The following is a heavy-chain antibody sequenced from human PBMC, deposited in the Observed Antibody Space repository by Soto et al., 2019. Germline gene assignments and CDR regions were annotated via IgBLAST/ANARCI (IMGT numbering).Heavy chain of an antibody. CDR1: GYTFTRYT. J-gene: IGHJ5*02. CDR3: ARGIATGQRDP. D-gene: IGHD2-15*01. V-gene: IGHV1-3*01. CDR2: INPDNGNT. Sequence: GASVKVSCKASGYTFTRYTMNWVRQAPGQRLEWMGWINPDNGNTKSSQKFQDRVIITRDTSASTAYMDLSSLRSEDTAVYYCARGIATGQRDPWGQGTLVTVSS.